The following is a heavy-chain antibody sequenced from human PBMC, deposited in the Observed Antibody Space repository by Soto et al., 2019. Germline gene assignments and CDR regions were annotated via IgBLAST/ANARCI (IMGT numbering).Heavy chain of an antibody. Sequence: TLSLTCTVSVGSISSGGYYWSWILQHPGKGLEWIGYIYYGGSTYYNPSLKSRVTISVDTSKNQFSLKLSSVTAADTAVYYCASLGIAARRGYYYYGMDVWGQGTTVTVSS. D-gene: IGHD6-6*01. CDR1: VGSISSGGYY. J-gene: IGHJ6*02. CDR3: ASLGIAARRGYYYYGMDV. CDR2: IYYGGST. V-gene: IGHV4-31*03.